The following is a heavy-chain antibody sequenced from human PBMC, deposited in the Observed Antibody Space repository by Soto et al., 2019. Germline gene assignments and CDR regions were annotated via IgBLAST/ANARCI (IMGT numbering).Heavy chain of an antibody. CDR1: GFTFSNYA. J-gene: IGHJ4*02. CDR2: ISGSGGST. V-gene: IGHV3-23*01. D-gene: IGHD6-13*01. CDR3: AKDQGSSWYEIDY. Sequence: PAGSLRLSCAASGFTFSNYAVTWVRQAPGKGLEWVSTISGSGGSTYYADSVKGRFTISRDNSKNTLYLQMNSLRAEDTAVYYCAKDQGSSWYEIDYWGQGTLVTVSS.